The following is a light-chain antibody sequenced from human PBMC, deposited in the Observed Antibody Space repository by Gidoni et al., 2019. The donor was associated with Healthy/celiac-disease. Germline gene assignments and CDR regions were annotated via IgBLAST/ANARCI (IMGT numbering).Light chain of an antibody. CDR2: DAS. Sequence: DIQMTQSPSSLSAPVGDRVTITCQASQDISNYLNWYQQKPGKAPKLLIYDASNLETGVPSRFSGSGSGTDFTFTISSLQPEDIATYYCQQYDNLLLFTFXPXTKVDIK. J-gene: IGKJ3*01. CDR3: QQYDNLLLFT. V-gene: IGKV1-33*01. CDR1: QDISNY.